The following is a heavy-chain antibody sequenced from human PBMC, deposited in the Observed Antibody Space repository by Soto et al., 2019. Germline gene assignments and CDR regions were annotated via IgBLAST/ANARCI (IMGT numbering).Heavy chain of an antibody. CDR2: ISDSGRST. CDR1: GFTFSIYA. CDR3: AKMYSSSNYGLDV. Sequence: EVQLLESGGGLVPPGGSLRLSCAASGFTFSIYAMSWVRQAPGKGLEWVSAISDSGRSTYYADSVKGRLTISRDNFKNTLYLQMNSLRAEDPAVYYCAKMYSSSNYGLDVWGQGTTVTVSS. J-gene: IGHJ6*02. D-gene: IGHD6-6*01. V-gene: IGHV3-23*01.